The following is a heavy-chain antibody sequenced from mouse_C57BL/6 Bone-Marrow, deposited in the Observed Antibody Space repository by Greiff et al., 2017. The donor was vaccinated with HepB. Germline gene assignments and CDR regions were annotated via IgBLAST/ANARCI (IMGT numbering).Heavy chain of an antibody. CDR2: ISSGSSTI. CDR1: GFTFSDYG. Sequence: EVQLVESGGGLVKPGGSLKLSCAASGFTFSDYGMHWVRQAPEKGLEWVAYISSGSSTIYYADTVKGRFTISRDNAKNTLFLQMTSLRSEDTAMYYCARQVTTLYYYAMDYWGQGTSVTVSS. D-gene: IGHD2-1*01. CDR3: ARQVTTLYYYAMDY. J-gene: IGHJ4*01. V-gene: IGHV5-17*01.